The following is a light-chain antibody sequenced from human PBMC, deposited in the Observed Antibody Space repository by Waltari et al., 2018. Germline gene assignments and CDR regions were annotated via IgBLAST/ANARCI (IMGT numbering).Light chain of an antibody. CDR1: SGSIASNY. Sequence: NFMLTQPHSVSESPGKTVTISCTRSSGSIASNYVQWYQQRPGRSPTTGRTWDNQRPSWVPERFSGSIGSSSNSASLTISGLKTEDEADYYCQSYDSSNPVVFGGGTKLTVL. CDR2: WDN. J-gene: IGLJ2*01. CDR3: QSYDSSNPVV. V-gene: IGLV6-57*01.